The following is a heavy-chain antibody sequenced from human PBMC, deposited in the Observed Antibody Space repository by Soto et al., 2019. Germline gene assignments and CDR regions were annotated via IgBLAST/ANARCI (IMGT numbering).Heavy chain of an antibody. D-gene: IGHD3-22*01. CDR2: MNPNSGNT. Sequence: QVQLVQSGAEVKKPGASVKVSCKASGYTFTSYDINWVRQATGQGLEWMGWMNPNSGNTGYAQKFQGRVTMTRNTSISTAYMELSSLRSEDTAVYYCARGQVVVNEDLNWFDPWGQGTLVTVSS. V-gene: IGHV1-8*01. CDR3: ARGQVVVNEDLNWFDP. J-gene: IGHJ5*02. CDR1: GYTFTSYD.